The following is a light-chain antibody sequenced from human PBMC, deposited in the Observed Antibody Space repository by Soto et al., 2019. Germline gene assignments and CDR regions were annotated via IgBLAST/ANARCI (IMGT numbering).Light chain of an antibody. CDR2: AAS. J-gene: IGKJ1*01. CDR1: QSVSSYY. V-gene: IGKV3-20*01. Sequence: EIVLTQSPGTLSLSPGERATLSCRASQSVSSYYLAWYQQKPGQAPRLLIYAASSRATGTPDRFSGGGSGTEFTLTISRMEPEDFAVYYCQQCGSPPWTVGQGTKVDIK. CDR3: QQCGSPPWT.